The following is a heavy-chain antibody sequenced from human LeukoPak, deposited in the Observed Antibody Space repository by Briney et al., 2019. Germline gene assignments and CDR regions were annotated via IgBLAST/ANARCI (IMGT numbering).Heavy chain of an antibody. Sequence: ASVKLSCNTSVYTCTGFYMHWIRQAPGPGLEYLGWIDPNTRGTHYSQKFQGRVTMTRDTANSTAYLDLSGLRSDDTAVYYCASPNVSGYYYRYFHHWGQGTLVTVSS. CDR1: VYTCTGFY. J-gene: IGHJ1*01. CDR2: IDPNTRGT. V-gene: IGHV1-2*02. D-gene: IGHD3-22*01. CDR3: ASPNVSGYYYRYFHH.